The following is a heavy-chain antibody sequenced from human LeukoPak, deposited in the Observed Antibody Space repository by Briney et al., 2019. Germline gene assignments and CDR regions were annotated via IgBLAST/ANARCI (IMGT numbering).Heavy chain of an antibody. V-gene: IGHV4-59*01. J-gene: IGHJ4*02. D-gene: IGHD3-9*01. CDR2: IYYSGST. CDR3: ARSSEPPLLNY. CDR1: GGSISSYY. Sequence: TSETLSLTCTVSGGSISSYYWNWIRQPPGKGLEWIGYIYYSGSTNYNPSLKSRVTISVDTSKNQFSLKLSSVTAADTAVYYCARSSEPPLLNYWGQGTLVTVSS.